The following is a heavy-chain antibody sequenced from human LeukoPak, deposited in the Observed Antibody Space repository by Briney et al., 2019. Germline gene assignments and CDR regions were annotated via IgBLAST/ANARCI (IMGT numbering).Heavy chain of an antibody. Sequence: PGGSLRLSCAASGFTFSSYAMSWVRQAPGKGLEWVSGMSDSGVSSYYADSVKGRFTFSRDNSKNTLYLQMNSLRAEDTAVYYCAKASAGSSWYLGDDYWGQGTLVTVSS. D-gene: IGHD6-13*01. J-gene: IGHJ4*02. CDR2: MSDSGVSS. V-gene: IGHV3-23*01. CDR1: GFTFSSYA. CDR3: AKASAGSSWYLGDDY.